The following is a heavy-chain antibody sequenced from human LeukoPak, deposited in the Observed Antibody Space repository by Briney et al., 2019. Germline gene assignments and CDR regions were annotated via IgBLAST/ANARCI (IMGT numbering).Heavy chain of an antibody. Sequence: GGSLRLSCAASGFTFSTYWMHWVRQAAGKGLVWVSRINGDGSSTTYADSVKGRFTISRDNAKNTLYLQMNSLRAEDTAVYYCARLGDDFWSGYAYAFDIWGQGTMVAVSS. V-gene: IGHV3-74*01. CDR1: GFTFSTYW. D-gene: IGHD3-3*01. J-gene: IGHJ3*02. CDR2: INGDGSST. CDR3: ARLGDDFWSGYAYAFDI.